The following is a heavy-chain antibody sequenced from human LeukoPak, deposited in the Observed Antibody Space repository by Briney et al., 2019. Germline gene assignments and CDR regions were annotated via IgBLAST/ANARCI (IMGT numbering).Heavy chain of an antibody. CDR2: IIPILGIA. CDR1: GDTFIPYT. CDR3: VSAFYGMDV. J-gene: IGHJ6*02. Sequence: ASVKVSCKASGDTFIPYTFSWVRQAPGQGLEWMGRIIPILGIANYAQKFQGRVTITADKSTSTAYMELSSLRSEDTAVYYCVSAFYGMDVWGQGTTVTVSS. V-gene: IGHV1-69*02.